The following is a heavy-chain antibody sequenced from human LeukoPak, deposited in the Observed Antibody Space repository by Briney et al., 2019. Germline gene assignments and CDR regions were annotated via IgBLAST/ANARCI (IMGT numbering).Heavy chain of an antibody. CDR2: IYHSGST. J-gene: IGHJ4*02. V-gene: IGHV4-38-2*02. CDR1: GYSISSGYY. CDR3: ARRGITRYYFDY. Sequence: SETLSLTCTVSGYSISSGYYWGWIRQPPGKGLEWIGSIYHSGSTYYNLSLKSRVTISVDTSKNQFSLKLSSVTAADTAMYYCARRGITRYYFDYWGQGTLVTVSS. D-gene: IGHD3-16*01.